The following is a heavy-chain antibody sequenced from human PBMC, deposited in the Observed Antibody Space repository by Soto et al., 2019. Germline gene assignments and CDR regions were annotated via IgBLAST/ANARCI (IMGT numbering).Heavy chain of an antibody. CDR3: AGTTGQDDAFDI. CDR1: GGTFSSYA. D-gene: IGHD1-1*01. V-gene: IGHV1-69*05. CDR2: IIPIFCTA. Sequence: SVKVSCKASGGTFSSYAISWVRQAPGQGLEWMGGIIPIFCTANDAQKFQGRVTITTDESKSQAYMELSSLRSEDTAVYYCAGTTGQDDAFDIWGQGTMVTVSS. J-gene: IGHJ3*02.